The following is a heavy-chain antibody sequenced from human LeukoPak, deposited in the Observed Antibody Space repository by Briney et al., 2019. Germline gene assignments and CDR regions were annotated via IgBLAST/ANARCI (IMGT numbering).Heavy chain of an antibody. CDR2: IFHSGNT. D-gene: IGHD6-13*01. CDR1: GDSISSGAYY. CDR3: ASTHSSSWYSPLYNWFDP. Sequence: SETLSLTCTVSGDSISSGAYYRNWIRQPPGKGLEWIGYIFHSGNTYYNPSLKSRVTISVDRSKNQFSLKLSSVTAADTAVYYCASTHSSSWYSPLYNWFDPWGQGTLVTVSS. J-gene: IGHJ5*02. V-gene: IGHV4-30-2*01.